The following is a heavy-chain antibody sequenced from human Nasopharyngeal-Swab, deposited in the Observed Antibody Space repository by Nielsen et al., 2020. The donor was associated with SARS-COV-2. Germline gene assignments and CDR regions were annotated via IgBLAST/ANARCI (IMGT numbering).Heavy chain of an antibody. CDR2: ITGKNGNA. CDR3: ATSATFGPGGAGDY. J-gene: IGHJ4*02. D-gene: IGHD2-8*02. V-gene: IGHV1-18*04. Sequence: ASVKVSCKASDYSFNKNTVSWVRQAPGQGLEWMGWITGKNGNAIYAETLQGRITMTTDTSTNTAYMELRSLRSDDTAVYYCATSATFGPGGAGDYWGQGTLVTVSS. CDR1: DYSFNKNT.